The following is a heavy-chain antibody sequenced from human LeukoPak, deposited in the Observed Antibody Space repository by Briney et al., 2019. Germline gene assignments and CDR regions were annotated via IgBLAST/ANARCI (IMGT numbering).Heavy chain of an antibody. D-gene: IGHD6-13*01. V-gene: IGHV3-53*01. CDR1: GFTVSSNY. J-gene: IGHJ6*01. CDR2: IYSGGST. CDR3: ARGLQQQQILGDYYYGMDV. Sequence: GGSPRLSCAASGFTVSSNYMSWVRQAPGKGLEWVSVIYSGGSTYFADSVKGRFTISRDNSNNTLYLQMNNLRTEDTAVYYCARGLQQQQILGDYYYGMDVWGQGTTVTVSS.